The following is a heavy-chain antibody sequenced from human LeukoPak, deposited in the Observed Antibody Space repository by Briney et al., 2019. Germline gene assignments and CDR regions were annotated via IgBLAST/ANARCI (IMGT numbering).Heavy chain of an antibody. CDR3: AKAGTMGYYYYYMDV. D-gene: IGHD3-10*01. V-gene: IGHV4-59*01. Sequence: SETLSLTCTVSGASISHYYWSWIRQPPGKGLEWIGYIYDSGYTKYNPSLKSRVTISVDMSKNHFSLKLTSVTAADTAVYYCAKAGTMGYYYYYMDVWGKGTTVTISS. CDR2: IYDSGYT. J-gene: IGHJ6*03. CDR1: GASISHYY.